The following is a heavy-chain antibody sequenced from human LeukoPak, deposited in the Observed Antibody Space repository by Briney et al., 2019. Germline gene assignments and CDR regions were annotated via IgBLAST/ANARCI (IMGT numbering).Heavy chain of an antibody. J-gene: IGHJ4*02. CDR3: ARSRVWSDYWGYFDY. CDR2: IYYSGST. Sequence: SESLSLTWTVAVSSISSYDGSWIRQPPWKGLEWMGYIYYSGSTNYNPSLKSRVNLSVDMAKNQISLKMSSVTAADTAVYYCARSRVWSDYWGYFDYWGQGILVTVSS. V-gene: IGHV4-59*01. CDR1: VSSISSYD. D-gene: IGHD3-3*01.